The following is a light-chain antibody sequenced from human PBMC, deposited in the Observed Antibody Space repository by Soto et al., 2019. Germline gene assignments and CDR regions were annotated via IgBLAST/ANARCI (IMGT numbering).Light chain of an antibody. CDR3: LQDHDDSWT. Sequence: DIQMTRSPSTLSASDGDRVTITCRASQTINSWLAWYQQKPGKAPKVLIFDASSLKTGVPSRFRGSRSGTEFTLTVSSLQPEDFATYYCLQDHDDSWTFGQGTKV. CDR2: DAS. V-gene: IGKV1-5*01. CDR1: QTINSW. J-gene: IGKJ1*01.